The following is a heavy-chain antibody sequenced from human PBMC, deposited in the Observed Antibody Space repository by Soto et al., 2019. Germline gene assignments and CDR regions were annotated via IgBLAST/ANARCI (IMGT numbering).Heavy chain of an antibody. V-gene: IGHV4-39*01. CDR1: GGSISSSSYY. J-gene: IGHJ5*02. D-gene: IGHD3-3*01. Sequence: PSETLSLTCTVSGGSISSSSYYWGWIRQPPGKGLEWIGSIYYSGSTYYNPSLKSRVTISVDTSKNQFSLKLSSVTAADTAVYYCARHRLDDFWSRYRSLKWFDPSGQGTLVTVSS. CDR3: ARHRLDDFWSRYRSLKWFDP. CDR2: IYYSGST.